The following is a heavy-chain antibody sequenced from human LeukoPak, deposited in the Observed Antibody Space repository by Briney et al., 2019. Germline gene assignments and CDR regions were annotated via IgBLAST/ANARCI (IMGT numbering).Heavy chain of an antibody. Sequence: PGGSLRLSCAASGFTFSTFGMHWVRQAPGKGLEWVARISYAGSNNYYADSVKGRFTISSDNPKNTLYLQMDSLRAEDTAVYYCARGPRGNCSGDCYDGFDIWGQGSMVTVSS. J-gene: IGHJ3*02. V-gene: IGHV3-30*03. CDR2: ISYAGSNN. CDR1: GFTFSTFG. CDR3: ARGPRGNCSGDCYDGFDI. D-gene: IGHD2-21*02.